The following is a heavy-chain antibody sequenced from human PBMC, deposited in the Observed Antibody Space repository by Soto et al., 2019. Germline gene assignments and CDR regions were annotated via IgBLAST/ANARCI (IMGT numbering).Heavy chain of an antibody. CDR2: ISPHNFNT. CDR3: ARDEGGYDILTGYYKAHHFDY. Sequence: GASVKVSCSAYGYTFTHFYITRVRQAPGQGLEWMGAISPHNFNTNYAQKFRGRVTLTTEKSTNTAYMDLRSLTSDDTAVYYCARDEGGYDILTGYYKAHHFDYWGQGVPVTVSS. J-gene: IGHJ4*02. CDR1: GYTFTHFY. D-gene: IGHD3-9*01. V-gene: IGHV1-18*01.